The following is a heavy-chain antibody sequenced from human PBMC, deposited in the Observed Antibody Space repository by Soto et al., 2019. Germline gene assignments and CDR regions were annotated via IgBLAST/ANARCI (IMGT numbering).Heavy chain of an antibody. J-gene: IGHJ5*02. CDR3: ARDSPAPNWDKRNWFDT. D-gene: IGHD2-2*01. Sequence: LVESGGTLVQPGGSLRLSCAASGFTFSSFNMNWVRQAPGKGLEWMSYISSDRGTIYYADSVKGRFTIYRDDASNSLYLQMNNVRVEDTAVYYCARDSPAPNWDKRNWFDTWGQGTLVTVSS. CDR2: ISSDRGTI. V-gene: IGHV3-48*01. CDR1: GFTFSSFN.